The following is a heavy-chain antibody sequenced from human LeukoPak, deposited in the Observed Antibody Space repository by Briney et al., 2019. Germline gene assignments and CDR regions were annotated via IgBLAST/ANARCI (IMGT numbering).Heavy chain of an antibody. CDR3: ARAGANGIEAAGSLRY. D-gene: IGHD6-13*01. V-gene: IGHV4-59*01. CDR1: GGSFSTYY. Sequence: SSETLSLTCAVSGGSFSTYYWSWIRQPPGKGLEWIGFIYYTGTTNYHPSLKSRVTISVDTSKNQFSLKLSSVTAADTAVYYCARAGANGIEAAGSLRYWGQGTLVTVSS. J-gene: IGHJ4*02. CDR2: IYYTGTT.